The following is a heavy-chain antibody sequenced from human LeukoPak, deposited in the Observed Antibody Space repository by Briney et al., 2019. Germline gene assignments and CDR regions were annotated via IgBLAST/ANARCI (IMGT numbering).Heavy chain of an antibody. V-gene: IGHV3-30*02. Sequence: GGSLRLSCAASGFTFSSYGMHWVRQAPGKGLEWVAFIRYDGSNKYYADSVKGRFTISRDNSKNTLYLQMNSLRAEDTAVYYCAKDQYTTVGTDRLGYWGQGTLVTVSS. D-gene: IGHD4-17*01. J-gene: IGHJ4*02. CDR3: AKDQYTTVGTDRLGY. CDR2: IRYDGSNK. CDR1: GFTFSSYG.